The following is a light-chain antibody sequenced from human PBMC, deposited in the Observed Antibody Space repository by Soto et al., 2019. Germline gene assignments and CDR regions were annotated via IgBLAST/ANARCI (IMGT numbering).Light chain of an antibody. J-gene: IGKJ5*01. CDR3: QQYGSSPIT. CDR2: NAS. CDR1: QSVSSSY. V-gene: IGKV3-20*01. Sequence: EIVLTQSPGTLSLSPGERATLSCRASQSVSSSYLAWYQQKPGQPPRLLIYNASNRTTGIPARFSGSGSGTDFTLTISSLEPEDFAVYYCQQYGSSPITFGQGTRLEIK.